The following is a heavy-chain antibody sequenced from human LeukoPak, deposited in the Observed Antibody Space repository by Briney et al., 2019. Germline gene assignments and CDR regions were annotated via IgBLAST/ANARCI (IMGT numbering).Heavy chain of an antibody. J-gene: IGHJ4*02. D-gene: IGHD3-10*01. CDR3: AGPSSSGVGY. V-gene: IGHV3-30*02. Sequence: PGGSLRLSCAASGFTFSSYAMHWVRQAPGKGLEWVAFIRFDGTNKYYADSVKGRLTISRDNSKNTLYLQMNSLRAEDTAVYYCAGPSSSGVGYWGQGTLVTVSS. CDR1: GFTFSSYA. CDR2: IRFDGTNK.